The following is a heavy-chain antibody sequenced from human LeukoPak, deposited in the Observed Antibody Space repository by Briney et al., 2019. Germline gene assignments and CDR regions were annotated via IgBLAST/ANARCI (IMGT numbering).Heavy chain of an antibody. V-gene: IGHV4-39*07. Sequence: SETLSLTCTVSGGSISTSNYYWGWIRQPPGKGLEWIGNIFYSGSTYYGPSLKSRLTISLDTSRNQFSLKLNSVTAADTAVYYCARPDYDSSGTDYWGQGTLVTVSS. CDR3: ARPDYDSSGTDY. J-gene: IGHJ4*02. D-gene: IGHD3-22*01. CDR1: GGSISTSNYY. CDR2: IFYSGST.